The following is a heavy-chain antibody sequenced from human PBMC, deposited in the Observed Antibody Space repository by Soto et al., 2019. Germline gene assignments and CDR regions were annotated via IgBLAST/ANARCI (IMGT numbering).Heavy chain of an antibody. V-gene: IGHV2-26*01. Sequence: QVTLKESGPVLLKPTETLTLTCTVSGFSLSIAGMGVSLVRQPPGKALAWLAHIFSNDEKSYNTSLNRRLTISTDASTGQVGLTITNMDPLDTATYYFARIPHRSVWEGVDYWGQGTLVTVSS. CDR3: ARIPHRSVWEGVDY. CDR1: GFSLSIAGMG. D-gene: IGHD1-26*01. J-gene: IGHJ4*02. CDR2: IFSNDEK.